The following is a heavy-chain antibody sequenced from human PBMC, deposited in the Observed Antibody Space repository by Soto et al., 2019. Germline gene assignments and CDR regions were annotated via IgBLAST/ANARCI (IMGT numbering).Heavy chain of an antibody. CDR3: ARDTRYCSGGSCYRVYYYYYMDV. CDR1: GYTFTSYG. CDR2: ISAYNGNT. D-gene: IGHD2-15*01. J-gene: IGHJ6*03. Sequence: QVQLVQSGAEVKKPGASVKVSCKASGYTFTSYGISWVRQAPGQGLEWMGWISAYNGNTNYAQKRQARVTLTTDTSTSTAYIELRSLISDDTAVYYCARDTRYCSGGSCYRVYYYYYMDVWGKGTTVTVSS. V-gene: IGHV1-18*01.